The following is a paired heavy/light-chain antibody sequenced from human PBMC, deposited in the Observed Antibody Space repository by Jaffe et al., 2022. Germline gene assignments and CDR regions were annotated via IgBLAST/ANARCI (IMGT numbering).Heavy chain of an antibody. CDR3: AKEAHCSSTSCYVPEEPASGMDV. CDR1: GFTFSSYG. CDR2: IRYDGSNK. D-gene: IGHD2-2*01. Sequence: QVQLVESGGGVVQPGGSLRLSCAASGFTFSSYGMHWVRQAPGKGLEWVAFIRYDGSNKYYADSVKGRFTISRDNSKNTLYLQMNSLRAEDTAVYYCAKEAHCSSTSCYVPEEPASGMDVWGKGTTVTVSS. V-gene: IGHV3-30*02. J-gene: IGHJ6*04.
Light chain of an antibody. CDR2: QDS. Sequence: SYELTQPPSVSVSPGQTASITCSGDKLGDKYACWYQQKPGQSPVLVIYQDSKRPSGIPERFSGSNSGNTATLTISGTQAMDEADYYCQAWDSSTGYVFGTGTKVTVL. J-gene: IGLJ1*01. CDR1: KLGDKY. V-gene: IGLV3-1*01. CDR3: QAWDSSTGYV.